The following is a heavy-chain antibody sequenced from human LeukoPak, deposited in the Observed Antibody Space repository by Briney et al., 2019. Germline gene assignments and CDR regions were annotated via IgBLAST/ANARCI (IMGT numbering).Heavy chain of an antibody. Sequence: GGSLRLSCAASGFTFSSYDMHWVRQAPGKGLEWVAVISYDGKNKHYADSVKGRFTISRDNSKNTLYLQMNSLRAEDTAVYYCARDTGELYGDCFDYWGQGTLVSVSS. V-gene: IGHV3-30*04. CDR2: ISYDGKNK. D-gene: IGHD4-17*01. J-gene: IGHJ4*02. CDR3: ARDTGELYGDCFDY. CDR1: GFTFSSYD.